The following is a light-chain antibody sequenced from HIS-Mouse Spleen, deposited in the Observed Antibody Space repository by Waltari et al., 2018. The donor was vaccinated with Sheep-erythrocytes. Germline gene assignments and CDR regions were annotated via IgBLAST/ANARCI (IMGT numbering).Light chain of an antibody. Sequence: SYELTQPPSVSVSPGQTASITCSGDNVGDKYARWYQQKPGQSPVLVIYQDSKRPSGIPERFSGSNSGNTATLTISGTQAMDEADYYCQAWDSSIYVFGTGTKVTVL. CDR1: NVGDKY. J-gene: IGLJ1*01. V-gene: IGLV3-1*01. CDR2: QDS. CDR3: QAWDSSIYV.